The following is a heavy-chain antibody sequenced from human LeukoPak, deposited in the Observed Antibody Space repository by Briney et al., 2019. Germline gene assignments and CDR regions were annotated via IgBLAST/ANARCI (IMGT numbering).Heavy chain of an antibody. Sequence: GGSLRLSCAASGFTFSSYWMHWVRQAPGKGLVWVSRINTDGSSTTYADSVKGRFTISRDNAKNTLYLQMNSLIAEDTAVYYCARLTAGVTSPPYWGQGTLVTVSS. D-gene: IGHD1-14*01. CDR1: GFTFSSYW. CDR2: INTDGSST. V-gene: IGHV3-74*01. CDR3: ARLTAGVTSPPY. J-gene: IGHJ4*02.